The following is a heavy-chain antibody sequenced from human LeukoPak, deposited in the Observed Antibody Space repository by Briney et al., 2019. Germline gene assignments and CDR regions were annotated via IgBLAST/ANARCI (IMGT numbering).Heavy chain of an antibody. Sequence: PGGSLRLSCAASGFTVSSNYMSWVRQAPGKGLEWVSVIYSGGSTYYADSVKGRFTISRDNSKNTLYLQMNSLRAEDTTVYYCANESITMVRGVVDYWGQGTLVTVSS. CDR2: IYSGGST. D-gene: IGHD3-10*01. CDR3: ANESITMVRGVVDY. CDR1: GFTVSSNY. J-gene: IGHJ4*02. V-gene: IGHV3-53*01.